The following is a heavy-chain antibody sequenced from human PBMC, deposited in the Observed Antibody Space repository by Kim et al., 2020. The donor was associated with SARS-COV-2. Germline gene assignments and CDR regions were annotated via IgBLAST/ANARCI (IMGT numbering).Heavy chain of an antibody. CDR3: AKTMVRGSYYFDY. V-gene: IGHV3-23*01. J-gene: IGHJ4*02. Sequence: YADSVKGRFTISRDNSKNTLYLQMNSLRAEDTAVYYCAKTMVRGSYYFDYWGQGTLVTVSS. D-gene: IGHD3-10*01.